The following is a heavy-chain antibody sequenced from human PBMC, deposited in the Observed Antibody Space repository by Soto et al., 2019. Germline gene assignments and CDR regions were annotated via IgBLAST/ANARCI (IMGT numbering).Heavy chain of an antibody. V-gene: IGHV4-34*01. Sequence: SETLSLTCAVYGGSFIGYYWSWIRQPPGKGLEWIGSMYYSGSTYYNPSLKSRVTISVDTSKNQFSLKLSSVTATDTAVYYCARQDYNFLTGYYETFDYWGQGTLVTVSS. CDR3: ARQDYNFLTGYYETFDY. CDR1: GGSFIGYY. CDR2: MYYSGST. J-gene: IGHJ4*02. D-gene: IGHD3-9*01.